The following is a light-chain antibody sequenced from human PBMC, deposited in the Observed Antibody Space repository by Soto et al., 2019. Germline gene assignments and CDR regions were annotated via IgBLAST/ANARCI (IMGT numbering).Light chain of an antibody. Sequence: EIDVTQTTTSVPASLGAGVTVPXRASQGISIWVAWDQQNRGXAPKXXXDAXASLQRGGPSRLSGSGSGTDFPLTISSLQPQYFAPYYCQQAKCFTLPFGGGTNVAIK. CDR3: QQAKCFTLP. V-gene: IGKV1-12*01. J-gene: IGKJ4*01. CDR1: QGISIW. CDR2: AXA.